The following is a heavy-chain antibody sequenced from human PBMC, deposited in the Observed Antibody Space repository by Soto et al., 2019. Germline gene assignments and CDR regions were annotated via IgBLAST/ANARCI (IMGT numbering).Heavy chain of an antibody. V-gene: IGHV1-18*04. Sequence: GASVKVSCKASGYTFTSYTFSWVRQAPGQGLEWMGWISANNGNIRYAQKLQGRVTMTTDTSTSTVYVEVRSLRSDDAAVYYCARQMRLNTYYGLDVWGQGTMVTVSS. CDR1: GYTFTSYT. J-gene: IGHJ6*02. CDR2: ISANNGNI. CDR3: ARQMRLNTYYGLDV.